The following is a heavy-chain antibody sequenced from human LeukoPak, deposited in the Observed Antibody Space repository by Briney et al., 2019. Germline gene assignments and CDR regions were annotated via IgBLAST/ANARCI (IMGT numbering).Heavy chain of an antibody. CDR1: GFTFRNYG. D-gene: IGHD3-16*01. V-gene: IGHV3-33*01. CDR2: IFYDGSKK. Sequence: AGGSLRLSCVASGFTFRNYGMHWIRQAPGRGLEWVSVIFYDGSKKYYADFVKGRFTISRDNSKNVVYLQMDSLRAEDTAFYYCARSLGETTFDWWGQGTLVTVPS. J-gene: IGHJ4*02. CDR3: ARSLGETTFDW.